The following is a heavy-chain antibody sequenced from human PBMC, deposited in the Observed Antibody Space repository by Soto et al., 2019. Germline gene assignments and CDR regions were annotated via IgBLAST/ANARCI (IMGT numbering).Heavy chain of an antibody. D-gene: IGHD3-16*01. Sequence: QITLKESGPTLVKPTQTLTLTCTVSGFSLNTYGVGVGWIRQPPGKALEWLALIYWDDDKRYSPSLKSRLTNTKDTSKNQVVLTTANMDPVDTVTYYCARALGSWGAYYFDYWGQGTLVTVSS. V-gene: IGHV2-5*02. CDR2: IYWDDDK. CDR3: ARALGSWGAYYFDY. CDR1: GFSLNTYGVG. J-gene: IGHJ4*02.